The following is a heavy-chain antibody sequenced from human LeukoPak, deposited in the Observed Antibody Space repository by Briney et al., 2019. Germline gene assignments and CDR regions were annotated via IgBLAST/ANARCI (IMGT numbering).Heavy chain of an antibody. D-gene: IGHD6-6*01. Sequence: GASVKVSCKASGYTFTSYDINWVRQATGQGLEWMGWMNPNSGNTGYAQKFQGRVTITRNTSISTAYMELSSLRSEDTAVYYCAGGLGSSSSFDYWGQGTLVTVSS. CDR2: MNPNSGNT. J-gene: IGHJ4*02. CDR3: AGGLGSSSSFDY. CDR1: GYTFTSYD. V-gene: IGHV1-8*03.